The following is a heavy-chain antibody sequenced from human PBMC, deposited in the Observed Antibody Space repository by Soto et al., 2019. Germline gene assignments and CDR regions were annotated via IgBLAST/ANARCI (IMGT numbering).Heavy chain of an antibody. V-gene: IGHV4-4*02. CDR3: ARHYPIGNNWNYFDY. Sequence: SETLSLTCAVSGGSISSSNWWSWVRQPPGKGLEWIGEIYHSGSTNYNPSLKSRVTISVDKSKNQFSLKLRSVTAADTAMYYCARHYPIGNNWNYFDYWGRGTLVTVSS. CDR1: GGSISSSNW. J-gene: IGHJ4*02. CDR2: IYHSGST. D-gene: IGHD1-1*01.